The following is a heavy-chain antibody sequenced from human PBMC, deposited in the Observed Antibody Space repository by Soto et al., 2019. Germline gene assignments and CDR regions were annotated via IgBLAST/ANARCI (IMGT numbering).Heavy chain of an antibody. V-gene: IGHV4-34*01. D-gene: IGHD1-1*01. CDR2: INHSGST. CDR3: ARGAWRRLERKRYNAFDI. J-gene: IGHJ3*02. CDR1: GGSFSGYY. Sequence: PSETLSLTCAVYGGSFSGYYWSWIRQPPGKGLEWIGEINHSGSTNYNPSLKSRVTISVDTSKDQFSLKLSSVTAADTAVYYCARGAWRRLERKRYNAFDIWGQGTMVTVSS.